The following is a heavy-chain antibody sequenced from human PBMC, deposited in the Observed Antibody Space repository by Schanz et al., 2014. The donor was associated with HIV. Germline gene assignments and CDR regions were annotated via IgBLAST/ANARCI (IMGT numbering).Heavy chain of an antibody. CDR3: VKEGPVVVVTGRSAFDL. CDR2: ISPSGNRT. D-gene: IGHD2-15*01. V-gene: IGHV3-23*01. J-gene: IGHJ3*01. Sequence: EVQLLESGGGFIQPGGSLRLSCAASGFTVTDYPMTWVRQAPGKGLECVSTISPSGNRTYYSDSVRGRFTFARDNSKNTLYLQMNSLGAEDTAIYYCVKEGPVVVVTGRSAFDLGGQGTMVTVSS. CDR1: GFTVTDYP.